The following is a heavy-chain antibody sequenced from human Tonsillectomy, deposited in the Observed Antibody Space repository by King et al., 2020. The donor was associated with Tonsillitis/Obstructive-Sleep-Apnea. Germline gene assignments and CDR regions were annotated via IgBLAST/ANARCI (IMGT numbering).Heavy chain of an antibody. J-gene: IGHJ6*02. V-gene: IGHV4-34*01. D-gene: IGHD3-3*01. Sequence: MQLQQWGAGLLKPSETLSLTCAVYGGSFSGYYWSWIRQPPGKGLEWIGEINHSGSTNYNPSLKSRVTISVDTSKNQFSLKLRSVTAADTAVYYCARGYDLGSGPFYYYYYGMDVWGQGTTVTVSS. CDR2: INHSGST. CDR1: GGSFSGYY. CDR3: ARGYDLGSGPFYYYYYGMDV.